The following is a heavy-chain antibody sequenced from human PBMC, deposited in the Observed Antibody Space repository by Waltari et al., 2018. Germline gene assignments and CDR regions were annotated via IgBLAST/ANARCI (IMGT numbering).Heavy chain of an antibody. CDR1: GYTFTSYA. J-gene: IGHJ3*02. CDR3: ARDGHDYGAQTRDAFDI. V-gene: IGHV1-3*03. D-gene: IGHD4-17*01. Sequence: QVQLVQSGAEVKKPGASVKVSCKASGYTFTSYAMHWVRQAPGQRLEWMGWINAGNGNKKYSQEFQGRVTITRDTSASTAYMELSSLRSEDMAVYYCARDGHDYGAQTRDAFDIWGQGTMVTVSS. CDR2: INAGNGNK.